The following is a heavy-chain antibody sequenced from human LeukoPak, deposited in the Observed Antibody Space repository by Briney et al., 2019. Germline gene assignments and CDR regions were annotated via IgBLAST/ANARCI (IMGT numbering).Heavy chain of an antibody. J-gene: IGHJ4*02. CDR3: ARDLVGAKYFDY. D-gene: IGHD1-26*01. CDR1: GFTFSSYS. Sequence: GGSLRLSCAASGFTFSSYSMNWVRQAPGKGLEWVSSISSSSSYIYYADSVKGRFTISRDNAKNSLYLQMNSLRAEDTAVYYCARDLVGAKYFDYWGQGTLVIVSS. V-gene: IGHV3-21*01. CDR2: ISSSSSYI.